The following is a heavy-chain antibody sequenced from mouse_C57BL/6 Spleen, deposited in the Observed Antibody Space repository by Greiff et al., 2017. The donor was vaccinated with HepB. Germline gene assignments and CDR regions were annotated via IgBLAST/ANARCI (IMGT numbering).Heavy chain of an antibody. CDR1: GFTFSSYA. D-gene: IGHD2-12*01. CDR2: ISDGGSYT. Sequence: EVKLMESGGGLVKPGGSLKLSCAASGFTFSSYAMSWVRQTPEKRLEWVATISDGGSYTYYPDNVKGRFTISRDNAKNNLYLQMSHLKSEDTAMYYCARERSNDVLYYFDYWGQGTTLTVSS. V-gene: IGHV5-4*01. J-gene: IGHJ2*01. CDR3: ARERSNDVLYYFDY.